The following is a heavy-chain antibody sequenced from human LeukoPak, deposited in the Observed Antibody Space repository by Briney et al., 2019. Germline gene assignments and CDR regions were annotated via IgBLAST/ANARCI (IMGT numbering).Heavy chain of an antibody. Sequence: GSLRLSCAASGFTFSDYNMRWIRQAPGKGLEWIGSIYYSGSTYYNPSLKSRVTISVDTSKNQFSLKLSSVTAADTAVYYCARLYGSGSYPGFYFDYWGQGTLVTVSS. J-gene: IGHJ4*02. CDR1: GFTFSDYN. V-gene: IGHV4-39*01. CDR2: IYYSGST. CDR3: ARLYGSGSYPGFYFDY. D-gene: IGHD3-10*01.